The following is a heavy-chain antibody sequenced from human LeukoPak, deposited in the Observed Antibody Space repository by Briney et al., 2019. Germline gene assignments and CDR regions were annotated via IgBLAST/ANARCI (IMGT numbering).Heavy chain of an antibody. J-gene: IGHJ4*02. CDR3: ARGSSGFGELGSDY. Sequence: ASVKVSCKASGYTFTSYDINWVRQAAGQGLEWMGWMNPSSGNTGYAQKFQGRVTMTRNTSISTAYMELSSLRSEDTAVYYCARGSSGFGELGSDYWGQGTLVTVSS. CDR2: MNPSSGNT. CDR1: GYTFTSYD. V-gene: IGHV1-8*01. D-gene: IGHD3-10*01.